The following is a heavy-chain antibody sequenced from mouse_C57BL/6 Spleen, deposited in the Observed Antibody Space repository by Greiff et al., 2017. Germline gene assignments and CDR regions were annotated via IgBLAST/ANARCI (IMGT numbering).Heavy chain of an antibody. V-gene: IGHV1-55*01. Sequence: QVQLQQPGAELVKPGASVKMSCKASGYTFTSYWITWVKQRPGQGLEWIGDIYPGSGSTNHNEKFKSKATLTVDTSSSTAYMQLSSLTSEDSAVYYCARLLYYGSSLYAMDYWGQGTSVTVSS. CDR2: IYPGSGST. D-gene: IGHD1-1*01. CDR1: GYTFTSYW. J-gene: IGHJ4*01. CDR3: ARLLYYGSSLYAMDY.